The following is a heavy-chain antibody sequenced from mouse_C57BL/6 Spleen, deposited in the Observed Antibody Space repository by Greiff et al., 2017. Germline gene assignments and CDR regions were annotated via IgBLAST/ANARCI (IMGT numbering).Heavy chain of an antibody. CDR2: IRNKANGYTT. J-gene: IGHJ1*03. Sequence: EVKLVESGGGLVQPGGSLSLSCAASGFTFTDYYMSWVRQPPGKALEWLGFIRNKANGYTTEYSASVKGRFTISRDNSQSILYLQMNALRAEDSATYYCARHPYYSNYSEYFDVWGTGTTVTVSS. D-gene: IGHD2-5*01. CDR1: GFTFTDYY. V-gene: IGHV7-3*01. CDR3: ARHPYYSNYSEYFDV.